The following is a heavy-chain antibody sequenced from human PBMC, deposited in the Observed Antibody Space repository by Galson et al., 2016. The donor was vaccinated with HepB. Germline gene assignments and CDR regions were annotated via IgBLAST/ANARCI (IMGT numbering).Heavy chain of an antibody. D-gene: IGHD3/OR15-3a*01. Sequence: SLRLSCAASGFTFTSYSFHWVRQAPGKGPEWVSYIGIVPNNIYYGDSVKGRFTTSRDNAKSTLYLQMDSLRDEDTAVYYCARDRHDFWNLQYRHYYYGWDVWGQGTTVTVSS. V-gene: IGHV3-48*02. CDR2: IGIVPNNI. CDR3: ARDRHDFWNLQYRHYYYGWDV. J-gene: IGHJ6*01. CDR1: GFTFTSYS.